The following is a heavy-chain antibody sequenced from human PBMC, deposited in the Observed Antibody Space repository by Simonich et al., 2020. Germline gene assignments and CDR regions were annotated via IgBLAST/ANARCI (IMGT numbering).Heavy chain of an antibody. D-gene: IGHD1-1*01. Sequence: QVQLVQSGAEVKKPGASVKVSCKASGYTFTSYCISWVRQAPGQGLEWMGRISATNGNTNYAQKLQGRITMTTDTSTSTAYMELRSLRSEDTAVYYCARSTTGTTAFDIWGQGTMVTVSS. V-gene: IGHV1-18*01. CDR1: GYTFTSYC. CDR3: ARSTTGTTAFDI. CDR2: ISATNGNT. J-gene: IGHJ3*02.